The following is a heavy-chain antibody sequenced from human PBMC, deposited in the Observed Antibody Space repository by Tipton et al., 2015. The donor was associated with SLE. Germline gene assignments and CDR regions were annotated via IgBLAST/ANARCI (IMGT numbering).Heavy chain of an antibody. CDR2: IHTSGST. D-gene: IGHD3-16*01. J-gene: IGHJ4*02. CDR3: ARAGGSDLRGFEY. Sequence: TLSLTCIVSGGSISNFYWNWIRQPAGKGLEWIGRIHTSGSTNYNPSLKSRVTLAVDTSKNQFSLRLSSLTAADTAVYYCARAGGSDLRGFEYWGQGTPVTVSS. V-gene: IGHV4-4*07. CDR1: GGSISNFY.